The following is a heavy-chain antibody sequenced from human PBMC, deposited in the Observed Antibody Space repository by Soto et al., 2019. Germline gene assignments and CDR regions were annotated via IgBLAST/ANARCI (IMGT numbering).Heavy chain of an antibody. CDR3: VKSPPWPSRYCDQ. V-gene: IGHV3-9*01. J-gene: IGHJ4*02. D-gene: IGHD2-21*01. CDR1: GVNFEDYG. Sequence: EVQLVESGGGLVQPGGSLRLSCAASGVNFEDYGMHWVRQAPGKGLEWVATITWRSGSIGYADSVKGRFTISRDNAKNSLYLQMNSLRIEDTALYYCVKSPPWPSRYCDQWGQGSLVSGSS. CDR2: ITWRSGSI.